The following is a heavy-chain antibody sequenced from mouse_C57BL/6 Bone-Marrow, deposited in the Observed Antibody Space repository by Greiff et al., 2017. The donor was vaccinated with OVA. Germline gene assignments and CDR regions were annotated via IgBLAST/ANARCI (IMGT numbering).Heavy chain of an antibody. CDR3: ARRGYGSSYKAWFAY. CDR1: GYTFTSYG. Sequence: QVQLQQSGAELARPGASVKLSCKASGYTFTSYGISWVKQRTGQGLEWIGEIYPRSGNTYYNEKFKGKATLTADKSSSTAYMELRSLTSEDSAVYFCARRGYGSSYKAWFAYWGQGTLVTVSA. CDR2: IYPRSGNT. J-gene: IGHJ3*01. D-gene: IGHD1-1*01. V-gene: IGHV1-81*01.